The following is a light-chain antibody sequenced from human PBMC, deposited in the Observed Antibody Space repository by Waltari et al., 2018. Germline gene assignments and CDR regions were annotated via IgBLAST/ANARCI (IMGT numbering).Light chain of an antibody. CDR1: ALPNKY. Sequence: SYELTQPPSVSVSPGQTARITCSGDALPNKYAYWYQQKPSQVPVLVIYKDKERPSGNPERFSGSSSGTTVTLTISGVQAEDEADYYCQSADSSGTYKVFGTGTKVTVL. CDR2: KDK. CDR3: QSADSSGTYKV. J-gene: IGLJ1*01. V-gene: IGLV3-25*03.